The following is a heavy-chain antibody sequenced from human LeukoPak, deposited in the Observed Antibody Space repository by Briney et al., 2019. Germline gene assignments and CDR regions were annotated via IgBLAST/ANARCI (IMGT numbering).Heavy chain of an antibody. D-gene: IGHD1/OR15-1a*01. J-gene: IGHJ5*02. Sequence: SETLSLTCTVSGGSISSYYWSWIRQPPGKGLEWIGYIYYSGSTNYNPSLKSRVTISVDTSKNQFSLKLSSVTAADTAVYYCARGTDGLGWFDPWGQGTLVTVSS. CDR3: ARGTDGLGWFDP. CDR2: IYYSGST. V-gene: IGHV4-59*01. CDR1: GGSISSYY.